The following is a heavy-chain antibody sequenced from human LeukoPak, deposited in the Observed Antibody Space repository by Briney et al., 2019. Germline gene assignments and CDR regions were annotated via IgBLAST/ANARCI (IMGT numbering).Heavy chain of an antibody. V-gene: IGHV3-21*01. CDR3: ARDAYSYGPFDY. CDR1: GFSFSSYT. D-gene: IGHD5-18*01. CDR2: ISSSSSYI. J-gene: IGHJ4*02. Sequence: GGSLRLSCAASGFSFSSYTMNWVRQAPEKGLEWVSSISSSSSYIYYTDSVKGRFTISRDNAKNSLYLQMNSLRAEDTAVYYCARDAYSYGPFDYWGQGTLVTVSS.